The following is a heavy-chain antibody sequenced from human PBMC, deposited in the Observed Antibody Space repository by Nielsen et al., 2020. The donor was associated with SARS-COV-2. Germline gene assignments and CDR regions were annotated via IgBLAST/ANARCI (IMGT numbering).Heavy chain of an antibody. V-gene: IGHV3-30*18. J-gene: IGHJ4*02. Sequence: GGSLRLSCAASGFTFSSYGMHWVRQAPGKGLEWVAVISYDGSNKYYADSVKGRFTISRDNSKNTLYLQMNSLRAEDTAVYYCAKSGCRSTSCYYGDYFDYWGQGTLVTVSS. CDR3: AKSGCRSTSCYYGDYFDY. CDR2: ISYDGSNK. D-gene: IGHD2-2*01. CDR1: GFTFSSYG.